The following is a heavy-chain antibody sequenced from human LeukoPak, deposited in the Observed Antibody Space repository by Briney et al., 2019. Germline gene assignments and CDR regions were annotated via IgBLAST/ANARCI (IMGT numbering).Heavy chain of an antibody. CDR1: GGTFRSYG. CDR2: ISAYNGNT. D-gene: IGHD2-2*01. V-gene: IGHV1-18*01. J-gene: IGHJ5*02. CDR3: ARDTRLVVSWFDP. Sequence: GASVKVSCKTSGGTFRSYGLNWVRQAPGQGLEWMGWISAYNGNTNYAQKLQGRVTMTTDTSTSTAYMELRSLRSDDTAVYYCARDTRLVVSWFDPWGQGTLVTVSS.